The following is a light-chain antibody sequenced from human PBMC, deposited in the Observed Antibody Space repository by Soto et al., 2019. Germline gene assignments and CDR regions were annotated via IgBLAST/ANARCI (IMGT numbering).Light chain of an antibody. J-gene: IGLJ1*01. CDR3: TSYAGGNNV. CDR1: SSDVGGYNY. V-gene: IGLV2-8*01. Sequence: QSDLTQPPSASGSPGQSVTISCTGTSSDVGGYNYVSWYQQYPGKVPKLMVYEVNNRPSGVPDRFSGSKSGNTASLTVSGLQAEDEADYYCTSYAGGNNVFGTGTKLTVL. CDR2: EVN.